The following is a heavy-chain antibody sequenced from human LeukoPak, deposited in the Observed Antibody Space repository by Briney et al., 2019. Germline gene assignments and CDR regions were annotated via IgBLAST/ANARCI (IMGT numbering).Heavy chain of an antibody. CDR1: GFTFSGSA. CDR3: TRPDYGDYDY. CDR2: IRNKANSYET. V-gene: IGHV3-73*01. D-gene: IGHD4-17*01. Sequence: GGSLRLSCAASGFTFSGSAMHWVRQASGKGLEWVGRIRNKANSYETAYAASVKGRFTISRDDSKNTAYLQMNSPKTEDTAVYYCTRPDYGDYDYWGQGTLVTVSS. J-gene: IGHJ4*02.